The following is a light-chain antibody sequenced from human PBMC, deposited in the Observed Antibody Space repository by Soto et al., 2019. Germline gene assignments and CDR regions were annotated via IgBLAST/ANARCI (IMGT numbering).Light chain of an antibody. J-gene: IGKJ1*01. CDR1: QSVSSY. Sequence: EIVLTQSPATLSLSPGERATLSCRASQSVSSYLAWYQQKPGQAPRLLMYEASNRATGIPARFSGGGSGTDFTLTSSSLEPEDFAGYYCQQRSDWPWTFGQGTKVEIK. V-gene: IGKV3-11*01. CDR2: EAS. CDR3: QQRSDWPWT.